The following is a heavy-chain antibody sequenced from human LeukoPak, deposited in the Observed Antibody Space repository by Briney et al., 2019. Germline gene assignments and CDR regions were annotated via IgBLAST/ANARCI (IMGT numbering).Heavy chain of an antibody. CDR1: EYTFIGYY. J-gene: IGHJ3*01. CDR2: INPNSGGT. CDR3: ARDRGVWAFDV. Sequence: ASVKVSCKALEYTFIGYYIHWVRQAPGQGPEWMGWINPNSGGTIYAQRFQDRVTMTRDTSITTAYMELNRLRSDDTAVYYCARDRGVWAFDVWGQGTMVTVSS. V-gene: IGHV1-2*02. D-gene: IGHD3-10*01.